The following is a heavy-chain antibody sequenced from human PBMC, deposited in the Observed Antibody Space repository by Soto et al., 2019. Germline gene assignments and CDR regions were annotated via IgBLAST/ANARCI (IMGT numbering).Heavy chain of an antibody. J-gene: IGHJ3*02. V-gene: IGHV4-30-4*01. CDR1: GGSISSGDYY. D-gene: IGHD6-6*01. CDR3: ARAQSSGFEGIAARRGAFDI. Sequence: QVQLQESGPGLVKPSQTLSLACTVFGGSISSGDYYWSWIRQPPGKGLEWIGYIYYSGSTYDNRSLKSRVTISVDTSRNQFSLKLSSVTAADTAVYYCARAQSSGFEGIAARRGAFDIWGQGTMVTVSS. CDR2: IYYSGST.